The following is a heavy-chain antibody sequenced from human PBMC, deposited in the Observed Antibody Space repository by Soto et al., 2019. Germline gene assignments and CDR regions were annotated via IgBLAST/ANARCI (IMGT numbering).Heavy chain of an antibody. CDR1: GFTFSSYA. CDR3: AKDLSYCSGGSCYLTFDY. CDR2: ISGSGGST. V-gene: IGHV3-23*01. D-gene: IGHD2-15*01. Sequence: GGSLRLSCAASGFTFSSYAMSWVRQAPGKGLEWVSAISGSGGSTYYADSVKGRFTISRDNSKNTLYLQMNSLRAEDTAVYYCAKDLSYCSGGSCYLTFDYWGQGTLVTVSS. J-gene: IGHJ4*02.